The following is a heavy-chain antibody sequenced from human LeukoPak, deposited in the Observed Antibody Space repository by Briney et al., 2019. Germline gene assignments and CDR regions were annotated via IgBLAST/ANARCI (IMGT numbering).Heavy chain of an antibody. CDR1: GGSISSRTYY. J-gene: IGHJ5*02. D-gene: IGHD3-22*01. CDR2: IHYTGST. V-gene: IGHV4-39*01. CDR3: ARLTDYHDSPTGDWFDP. Sequence: SETLSLTCTVSGGSISSRTYYWGWIRQPPGKGLEWIGSIHYTGSTYYNPSLKSRVTISVDTSKNQFSLKWSSVTAADTAVYYCARLTDYHDSPTGDWFDPWGQGTLVTVSS.